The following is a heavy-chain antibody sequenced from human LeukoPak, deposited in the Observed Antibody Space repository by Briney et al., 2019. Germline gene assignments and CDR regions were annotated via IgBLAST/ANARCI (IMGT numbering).Heavy chain of an antibody. D-gene: IGHD5-24*01. CDR2: NIPIFGTA. Sequence: VKVSCKASGGTXSSYXISWVRXAPGQGLXXMXGNIPIFGTANYAQKFQGRVTITADESTSTAYMELSSLRSEDTAVYYCARVRDGYNHNFDYWGQGTLVTVSS. CDR3: ARVRDGYNHNFDY. CDR1: GGTXSSYX. V-gene: IGHV1-69*13. J-gene: IGHJ4*02.